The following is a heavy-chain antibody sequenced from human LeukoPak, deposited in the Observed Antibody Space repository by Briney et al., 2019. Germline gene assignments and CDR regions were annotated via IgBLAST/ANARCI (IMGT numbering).Heavy chain of an antibody. CDR3: AKGVGTMVRGVMGN. J-gene: IGHJ4*02. V-gene: IGHV3-9*01. Sequence: TGGSLRLSCAASGFTFDDYAMHWVRQAPGKGLEWVSGISWNSGSIGYADSVKGRFTTSRDNAKNSLYLQMNSLRAEDTALYYCAKGVGTMVRGVMGNWGQGTLVTVSS. D-gene: IGHD3-10*01. CDR2: ISWNSGSI. CDR1: GFTFDDYA.